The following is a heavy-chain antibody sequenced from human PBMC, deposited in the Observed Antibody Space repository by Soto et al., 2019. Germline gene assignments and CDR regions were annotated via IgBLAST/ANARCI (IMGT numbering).Heavy chain of an antibody. CDR2: ISTYNGDT. CDR1: YYTFTRSG. CDR3: AREGVAPYYYYGMDV. J-gene: IGHJ6*02. V-gene: IGHV1-18*01. D-gene: IGHD5-12*01. Sequence: ASVKDSCKACYYTFTRSGISWVRQAPGQRRKWMGRISTYNGDTNYAQTFQGRVTMTTETSTSTVYMELRSLRSDDTAVYYCAREGVAPYYYYGMDVRGQGTPVTVSS.